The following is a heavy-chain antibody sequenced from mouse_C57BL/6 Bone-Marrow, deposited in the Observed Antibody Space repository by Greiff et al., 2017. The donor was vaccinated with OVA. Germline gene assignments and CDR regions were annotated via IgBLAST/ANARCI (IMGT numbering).Heavy chain of an antibody. CDR3: ATYYYGSSYWYFDV. CDR2: IWRGGST. D-gene: IGHD1-1*01. Sequence: VKLVESGPGLVQPSQSLSITCTVSGFSLTSYGVHWVRQSPGKGLEWLGVIWRGGSTDYNAAFMSRLSITKDNSKSQVFFKMNSLQADDTAIYYCATYYYGSSYWYFDVWGTGTTVTVSS. V-gene: IGHV2-5*01. CDR1: GFSLTSYG. J-gene: IGHJ1*03.